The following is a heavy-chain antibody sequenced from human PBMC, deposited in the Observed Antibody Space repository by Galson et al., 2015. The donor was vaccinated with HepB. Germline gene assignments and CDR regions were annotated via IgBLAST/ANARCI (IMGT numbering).Heavy chain of an antibody. CDR1: GGTFSSYA. J-gene: IGHJ4*02. CDR3: ARDGKTRGYYDSSGYPGPHFDY. D-gene: IGHD3-22*01. CDR2: IIPIFGTA. V-gene: IGHV1-69*06. Sequence: SVKVSCKASGGTFSSYAISWVRQAPGQGLEWMGGIIPIFGTANYAQKFQGRVTITADKSTSTAYMELSSLRSEDTAVYYCARDGKTRGYYDSSGYPGPHFDYWGQGTLVTVSS.